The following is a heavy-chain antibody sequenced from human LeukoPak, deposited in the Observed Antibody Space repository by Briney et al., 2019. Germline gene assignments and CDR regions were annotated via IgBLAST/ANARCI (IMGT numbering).Heavy chain of an antibody. D-gene: IGHD5-18*01. CDR1: GFTFSSYA. CDR3: ARATPGIQPHYGMDV. V-gene: IGHV3-30-3*01. Sequence: GGSLRLFCAASGFTFSSYAMHWVRQAPGKGLEWVAVISYDGSNKYYADSVKGRFTISRDNSKNTLYLQMNSLRAEDTAVYYCARATPGIQPHYGMDVWGQGTTVTVSS. J-gene: IGHJ6*02. CDR2: ISYDGSNK.